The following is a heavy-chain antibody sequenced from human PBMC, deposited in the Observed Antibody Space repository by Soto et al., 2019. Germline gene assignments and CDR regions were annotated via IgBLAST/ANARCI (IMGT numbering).Heavy chain of an antibody. D-gene: IGHD3-10*01. J-gene: IGHJ5*02. Sequence: QVQLVQSGAEVKKPGASVKVSCKASGYTFTSCGICWVRQAPGQGLEWMAWISAYNGNTNYAQKLQGRVTMTTDTSTNTACRKPRSMRSDDTDVYYSGRVRIAMVREVCNGFGHWGQGTLVTVSS. CDR1: GYTFTSCG. CDR2: ISAYNGNT. V-gene: IGHV1-18*01. CDR3: GRVRIAMVREVCNGFGH.